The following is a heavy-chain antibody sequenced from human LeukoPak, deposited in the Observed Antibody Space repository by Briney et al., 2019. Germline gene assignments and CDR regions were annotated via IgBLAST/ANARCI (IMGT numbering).Heavy chain of an antibody. V-gene: IGHV1-18*01. CDR2: ISAYNGNT. J-gene: IGHJ3*02. CDR3: ARDPSITMIVESHDAFDI. Sequence: ASVKVSCKASGGTFSSYGISWVRQAPGQGLEWMGWISAYNGNTNYAQKLQGRVTMTTDTSTSTAYMELRSLRSDDTAVYYCARDPSITMIVESHDAFDIWGQGTMVTVSS. D-gene: IGHD3-22*01. CDR1: GGTFSSYG.